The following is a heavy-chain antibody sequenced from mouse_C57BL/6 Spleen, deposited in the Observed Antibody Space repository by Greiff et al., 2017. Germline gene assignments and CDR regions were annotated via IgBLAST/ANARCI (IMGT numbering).Heavy chain of an antibody. D-gene: IGHD1-1*01. V-gene: IGHV3-6*01. CDR3: AKAERKYCGSSYFDY. CDR2: ISYDGSN. CDR1: GYSITSGYY. Sequence: EVKLQESGPGLVKPSQSLSLTCSVTGYSITSGYYWNWIRQFPGNHLEWMGYISYDGSNNYNPSLKNRISITRDTSKNQFFLKLNSVTTEDTATYYCAKAERKYCGSSYFDYWGQGTTLTVSS. J-gene: IGHJ2*01.